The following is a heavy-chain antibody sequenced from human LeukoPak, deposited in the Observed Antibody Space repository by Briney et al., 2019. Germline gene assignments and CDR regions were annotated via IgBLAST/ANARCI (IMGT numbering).Heavy chain of an antibody. CDR1: GFTFSNAW. V-gene: IGHV3-15*01. D-gene: IGHD6-13*01. J-gene: IGHJ4*02. Sequence: KPGGSLSLSCAVSGFTFSNAWMSWVRQAPGKGLEWVGRIKSNTDGGTVEYASPVKARLTISRDDSKSTLYLQMTSLKTEDTAMYYCTTYSSRWFYFDYWGQGSLVTVSS. CDR2: IKSNTDGGTV. CDR3: TTYSSRWFYFDY.